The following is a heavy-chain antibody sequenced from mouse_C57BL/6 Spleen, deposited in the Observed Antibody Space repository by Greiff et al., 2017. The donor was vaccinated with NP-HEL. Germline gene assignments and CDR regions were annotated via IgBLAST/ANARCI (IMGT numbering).Heavy chain of an antibody. Sequence: QVQLQQPGAELVKPGASVKMSCTASGYTFTSYWITWVKQRPGQGLEWIGDIYPGSGSTNYNEKFKSKATLTVDTSSSTAYMQLSSLTSEDSAVYYGARTRGRYAMDYWGQGTSVTVSS. J-gene: IGHJ4*01. CDR2: IYPGSGST. CDR1: GYTFTSYW. V-gene: IGHV1-55*01. CDR3: ARTRGRYAMDY.